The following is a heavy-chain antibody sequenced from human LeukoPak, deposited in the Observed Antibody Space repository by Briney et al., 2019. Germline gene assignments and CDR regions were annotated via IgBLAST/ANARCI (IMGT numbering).Heavy chain of an antibody. CDR1: GGTFSSYA. V-gene: IGHV1-69*13. D-gene: IGHD3-9*01. CDR2: IIPIFGTA. Sequence: GASVKVSCKASGGTFSSYAISWVRQPPGQGLEWMGGIIPIFGTANYAQKFQGRVTITADESTSTAHMELSSLRSEDTAVYYCATATYFDWSLGYFDYWGQGTLVTVSS. J-gene: IGHJ4*02. CDR3: ATATYFDWSLGYFDY.